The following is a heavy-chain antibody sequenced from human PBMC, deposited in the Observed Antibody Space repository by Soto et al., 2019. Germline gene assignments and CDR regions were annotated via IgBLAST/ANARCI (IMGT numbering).Heavy chain of an antibody. D-gene: IGHD2-2*01. CDR1: GGTFRRYA. CDR3: ARGYEVVPAARPFYYYYYYGMDV. V-gene: IGHV1-69*13. J-gene: IGHJ6*02. CDR2: IIPICGTA. Sequence: GASVKVSCKASGGTFRRYAISWVRQAPGQGLEWMGGIIPICGTANYAQKFQGRATITADESTSTAYMELSSLRSEDTAVYYCARGYEVVPAARPFYYYYYYGMDVWGQGTTVTVSS.